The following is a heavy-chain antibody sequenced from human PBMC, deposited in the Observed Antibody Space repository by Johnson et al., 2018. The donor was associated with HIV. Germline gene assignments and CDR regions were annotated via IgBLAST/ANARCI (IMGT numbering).Heavy chain of an antibody. Sequence: QVQLVESGGGVVQPGRSLRLSCAASGFTFSQFAMHWVRQAPGKGLEWVSTISGDAGSTYYADSVKGRFTISRDNSKNTLYLQMNSLRAEDTAVYYCARFRSSNWFDAFDIWGQGTMVTVSA. D-gene: IGHD6-13*01. V-gene: IGHV3-64*04. CDR1: GFTFSQFA. J-gene: IGHJ3*02. CDR2: ISGDAGST. CDR3: ARFRSSNWFDAFDI.